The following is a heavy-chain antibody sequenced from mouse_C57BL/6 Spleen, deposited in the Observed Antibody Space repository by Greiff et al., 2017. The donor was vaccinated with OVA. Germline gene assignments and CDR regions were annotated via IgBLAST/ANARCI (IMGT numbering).Heavy chain of an antibody. CDR2: IDPSDSYT. CDR3: ARRGLTTVVADWYFDV. J-gene: IGHJ1*03. CDR1: GYTFTSYW. D-gene: IGHD1-1*01. V-gene: IGHV1-69*01. Sequence: VQLVESGAELVMPGASVKLSCKASGYTFTSYWMHWVKQRPGQGLEWIGEIDPSDSYTNYNQKFKGKSTLTVDKSSSTAYMQLSSLTSEDSAVYYCARRGLTTVVADWYFDVWGTGTTVTVSS.